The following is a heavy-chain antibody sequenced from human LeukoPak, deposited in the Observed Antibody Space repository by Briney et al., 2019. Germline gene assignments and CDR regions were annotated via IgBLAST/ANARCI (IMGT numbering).Heavy chain of an antibody. J-gene: IGHJ6*03. Sequence: SETLSLTCTVSGGSISSYYWSWIRPPPGKGLEWIGYIYYSGSTNYNPSLKSRVTISVDTSKNQFSLKLSSVTAADTAVYYCARDNCSSTSCYWYYYYYYMDVWGKGTTVTVSS. D-gene: IGHD2-2*01. CDR2: IYYSGST. CDR1: GGSISSYY. V-gene: IGHV4-59*01. CDR3: ARDNCSSTSCYWYYYYYYMDV.